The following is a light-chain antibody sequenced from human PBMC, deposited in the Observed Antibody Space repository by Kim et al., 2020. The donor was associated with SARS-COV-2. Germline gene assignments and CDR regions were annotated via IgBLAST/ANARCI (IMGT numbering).Light chain of an antibody. CDR3: QQYDISRT. J-gene: IGKJ1*01. CDR2: RAS. Sequence: EIVLTQSPGTLSLSPGERATLSCRASQSVSSSYLACYQQKPGQAPRLLIYRASSRATGIPDSFSGSGSGTDFTLTISRLEPEVFAVYYCQQYDISRTFGQGTKVDI. CDR1: QSVSSSY. V-gene: IGKV3-20*01.